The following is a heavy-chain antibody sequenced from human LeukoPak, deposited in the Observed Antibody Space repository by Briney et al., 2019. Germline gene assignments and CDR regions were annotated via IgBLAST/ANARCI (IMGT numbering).Heavy chain of an antibody. CDR1: GFSFSSYS. CDR2: ITSRSRYI. Sequence: GGSLRLSCAASGFSFSSYSMNWVRQAPGKGLEWVSSITSRSRYINYADSATGRFTISRDNAKNSVYLQMNSLRAEDTAVYYCARVLLGATTINYYYYYMDVWGKGTTVTVSS. V-gene: IGHV3-21*01. D-gene: IGHD1-26*01. CDR3: ARVLLGATTINYYYYYMDV. J-gene: IGHJ6*03.